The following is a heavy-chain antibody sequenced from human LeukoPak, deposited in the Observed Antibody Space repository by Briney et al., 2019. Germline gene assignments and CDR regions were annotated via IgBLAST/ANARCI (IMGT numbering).Heavy chain of an antibody. CDR2: IKSKADGGTA. Sequence: PGGSLRLSCAASGFTVSQAWMTWVRRAPGKGLEWVGRIKSKADGGTADYAAPVKGRFTISRDDSKNLVYLQMNSLIIDDTAVYYCNFDSSGYFHFHYWGQGTLVTVSS. D-gene: IGHD3-22*01. V-gene: IGHV3-15*01. CDR3: NFDSSGYFHFHY. J-gene: IGHJ4*02. CDR1: GFTVSQAW.